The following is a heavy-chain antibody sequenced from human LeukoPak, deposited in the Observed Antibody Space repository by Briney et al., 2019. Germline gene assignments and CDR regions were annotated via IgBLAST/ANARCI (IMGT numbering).Heavy chain of an antibody. CDR2: TYYSRST. CDR3: ARGADYDYVWGSYRTNYYYYYMDV. D-gene: IGHD3-16*02. Sequence: PSETLSLTCTVSGRSISSYYWIWIRPPPGKGLEWMGYTYYSRSTNYNPPLKSRVTISVNPSKTQFSLKLSSVTAVDTAVYYCARGADYDYVWGSYRTNYYYYYMDVWGKGTTVTISS. CDR1: GRSISSYY. V-gene: IGHV4-59*01. J-gene: IGHJ6*03.